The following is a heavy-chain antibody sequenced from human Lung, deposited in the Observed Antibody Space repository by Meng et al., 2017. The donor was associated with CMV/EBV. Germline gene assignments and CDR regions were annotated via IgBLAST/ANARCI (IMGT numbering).Heavy chain of an antibody. Sequence: QLVESGGGLLQPGESLRLSCVASGVSFSSYCMHWVRQSPGKGLVWVARINSGGTTTTYADSVKGRFTISRDNAKNTLYLQMNSLRGEDTAVYYCARDVMGWFDPWGQGALVTVSS. CDR1: GVSFSSYC. V-gene: IGHV3-74*01. J-gene: IGHJ5*02. D-gene: IGHD2-8*01. CDR3: ARDVMGWFDP. CDR2: INSGGTTT.